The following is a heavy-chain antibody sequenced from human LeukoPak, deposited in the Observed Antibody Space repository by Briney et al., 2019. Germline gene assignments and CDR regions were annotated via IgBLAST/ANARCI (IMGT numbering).Heavy chain of an antibody. V-gene: IGHV3-23*01. CDR1: GFTFSSYA. J-gene: IGHJ4*02. Sequence: TGGSLRLSCAASGFTFSSYAMTWVRQAPGKGLEWVSSITTSGSIYYADSVKGRFTISRDNSKTTLYPQMNSLRAEDTAVYYCANGLWLQWGDYWGQGTLVTVSS. CDR3: ANGLWLQWGDY. CDR2: ITTSGSI. D-gene: IGHD5-18*01.